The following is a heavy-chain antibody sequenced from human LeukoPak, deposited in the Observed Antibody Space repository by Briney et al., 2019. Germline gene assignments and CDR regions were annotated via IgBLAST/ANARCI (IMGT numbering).Heavy chain of an antibody. CDR1: GFTFSSYG. D-gene: IGHD2-2*01. V-gene: IGHV3-21*01. CDR2: ISSSSGFI. CDR3: SRTDCSITNCPVAMDV. J-gene: IGHJ6*02. Sequence: GGSLRLSCAASGFTFSSYGMNWVRQAPGKGLEWVSSISSSSGFIYYADSVRGRFTISRDNAKNSLFLQMNSLRAEDTAVYYCSRTDCSITNCPVAMDVWGQGTTVTVSS.